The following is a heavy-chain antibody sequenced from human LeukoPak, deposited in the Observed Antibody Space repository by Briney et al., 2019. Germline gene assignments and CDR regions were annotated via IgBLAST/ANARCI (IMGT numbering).Heavy chain of an antibody. J-gene: IGHJ4*02. D-gene: IGHD5-12*01. CDR1: GFTFSSSS. V-gene: IGHV3-23*01. CDR3: AKEIFSGLLYIDY. CDR2: ITDAVGST. Sequence: GGSLRLSCAASGFTFSSSSISWVRQAPGKGLEWVSAITDAVGSTHYADSVKGRFTISSDNSKNTVYLQMNSLRPEDMAVYYCAKEIFSGLLYIDYWGQGTLVTVSS.